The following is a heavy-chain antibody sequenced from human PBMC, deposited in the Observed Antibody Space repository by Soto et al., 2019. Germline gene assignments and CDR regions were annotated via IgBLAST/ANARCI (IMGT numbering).Heavy chain of an antibody. D-gene: IGHD6-25*01. CDR3: ARGRPLDSSEIDY. CDR1: GFTFSSYW. Sequence: GGSLRLSCAASGFTFSSYWMHWVRQAPWKGLVWVSRINSDGSSTSYADSVKGRFTISRDNAKNTLYLQMNSLRAEDTVVFYCARGRPLDSSEIDYWGQGTLVTVXS. J-gene: IGHJ4*02. CDR2: INSDGSST. V-gene: IGHV3-74*01.